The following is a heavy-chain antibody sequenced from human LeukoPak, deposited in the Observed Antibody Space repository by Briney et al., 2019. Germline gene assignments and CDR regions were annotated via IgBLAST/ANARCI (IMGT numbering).Heavy chain of an antibody. V-gene: IGHV4-31*03. J-gene: IGHJ4*02. Sequence: SETLSLTCTVSGVSISSGGYCWSWIRQHPGKGLEWIGYIYYRGNTYYNPSLKSRVTMSVDTSKNRFSLKLSSVTAADTAVYFCARGGNSAYYPFDFWGQGTLVTVFS. CDR1: GVSISSGGYC. CDR2: IYYRGNT. CDR3: ARGGNSAYYPFDF. D-gene: IGHD3-22*01.